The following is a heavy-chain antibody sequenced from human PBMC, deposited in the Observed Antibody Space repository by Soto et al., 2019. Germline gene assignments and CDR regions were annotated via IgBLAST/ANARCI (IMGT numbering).Heavy chain of an antibody. Sequence: QVQLQESGPGLVKPSGTLSLTCAVSSGSISSSNWWSWVRQPPGKGLEWIGEIYHSGSTNYNPSLQSRVTISVDKSKNQFSLKVSSVTAADTAVYYCARKRKLLWFGESGGYYYYMDVWGKGTTVTVSS. V-gene: IGHV4-4*02. CDR3: ARKRKLLWFGESGGYYYYMDV. CDR2: IYHSGST. CDR1: SGSISSSNW. J-gene: IGHJ6*03. D-gene: IGHD3-10*01.